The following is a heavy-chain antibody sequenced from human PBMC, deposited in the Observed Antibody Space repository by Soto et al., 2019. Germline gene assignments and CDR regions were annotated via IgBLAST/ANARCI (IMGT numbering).Heavy chain of an antibody. CDR2: IYYSGST. Sequence: SETLSLTCTVSGGSISSSSYYWGWIRQPPGKGLEWIGSIYYSGSTYYNPSLKSRVTIALDTSKNQFSLKLSSVTAADTAVYYCARDRRDGYNGYFFDYWGQGTLVTVSS. CDR1: GGSISSSSYY. J-gene: IGHJ4*02. V-gene: IGHV4-39*07. CDR3: ARDRRDGYNGYFFDY. D-gene: IGHD5-12*01.